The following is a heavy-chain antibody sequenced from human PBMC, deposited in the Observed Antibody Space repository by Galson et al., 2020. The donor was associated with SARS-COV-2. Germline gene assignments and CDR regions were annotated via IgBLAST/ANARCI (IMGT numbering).Heavy chain of an antibody. Sequence: SGPPLVKPTQTLTLTCTFSGFSLRTSGMRVSWIRQPPGKALEWLARIDWDDDKYYSTSLKTRLTISKDTSKNQVVLTMTNMDPVDTATYYCARLMSRSVAFDIWGQGTMVTGSS. J-gene: IGHJ3*02. D-gene: IGHD3-10*02. V-gene: IGHV2-70*04. CDR1: GFSLRTSGMR. CDR2: IDWDDDK. CDR3: ARLMSRSVAFDI.